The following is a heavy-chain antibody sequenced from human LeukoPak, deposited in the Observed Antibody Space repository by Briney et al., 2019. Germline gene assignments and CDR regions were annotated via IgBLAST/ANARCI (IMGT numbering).Heavy chain of an antibody. V-gene: IGHV1-69*01. Sequence: SVKVSCRASGGTFSSYAISWVRQAPGQGLEWMGGIIPIFGTANYAQKFQGRVTITADESTSTAYMELSSLRSEDTAVYYCVSLGQTGDGRYYYYYYMDVWGKGTTVTVSS. CDR3: VSLGQTGDGRYYYYYYMDV. D-gene: IGHD7-27*01. CDR1: GGTFSSYA. J-gene: IGHJ6*03. CDR2: IIPIFGTA.